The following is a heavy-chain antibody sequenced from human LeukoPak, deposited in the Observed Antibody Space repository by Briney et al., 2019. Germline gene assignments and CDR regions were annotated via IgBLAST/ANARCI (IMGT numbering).Heavy chain of an antibody. V-gene: IGHV4-61*02. D-gene: IGHD1-14*01. CDR1: GGSISSGSYY. CDR2: IYTSGST. Sequence: SQTLSLTCTVSGGSISSGSYYWSWIRQPAGKGLEWIGRIYTSGSTNYNPSLKSRVTISVDTSKNQFSLKLSSVTAADTAVYYCARHTRNHGMEVWGQGTTVTVSS. J-gene: IGHJ6*02. CDR3: ARHTRNHGMEV.